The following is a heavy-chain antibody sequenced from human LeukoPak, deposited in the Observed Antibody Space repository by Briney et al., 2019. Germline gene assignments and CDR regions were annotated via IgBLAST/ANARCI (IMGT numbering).Heavy chain of an antibody. CDR1: GFTFSSYS. V-gene: IGHV3-21*01. D-gene: IGHD6-19*01. Sequence: GGSLRLSCAASGFTFSSYSMNWVRQAPGKGLEWVSSISSSSSYIYYADSVKGRFTISRDNAKNSLYLQMNSLRAEDTAVYYCARDRQQWLVPDYFDYWGQGTLVTVSS. J-gene: IGHJ4*02. CDR2: ISSSSSYI. CDR3: ARDRQQWLVPDYFDY.